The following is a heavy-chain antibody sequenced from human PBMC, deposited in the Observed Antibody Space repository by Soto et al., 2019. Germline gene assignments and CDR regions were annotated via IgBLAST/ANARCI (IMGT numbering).Heavy chain of an antibody. D-gene: IGHD3-3*01. Sequence: SETLSLTCTFSGDSINSDYWSLVLQPPGKGLEWIGYIYNSGSTNYNPSLKSRVTMSVDPSKNQFSLKLSSATVADTAVYYCARYLRSGLYYMDVWGKGTTVTVSS. CDR1: GDSINSDY. CDR2: IYNSGST. J-gene: IGHJ6*03. CDR3: ARYLRSGLYYMDV. V-gene: IGHV4-59*08.